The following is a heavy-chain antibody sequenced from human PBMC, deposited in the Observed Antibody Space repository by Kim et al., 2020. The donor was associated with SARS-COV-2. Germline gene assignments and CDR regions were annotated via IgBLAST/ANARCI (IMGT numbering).Heavy chain of an antibody. CDR2: INHSGST. CDR3: ARGPCPTYYYGSGRRGWFDP. Sequence: SETLSLTCAVYGGSFSGYYWSWIRQPPGKGLEWIGEINHSGSTNYNPSLKRRVTISVDTSKNQFSLKLSSVTAADTAVYYCARGPCPTYYYGSGRRGWFDPWGQGTLVTVSS. J-gene: IGHJ5*02. V-gene: IGHV4-34*01. D-gene: IGHD3-10*01. CDR1: GGSFSGYY.